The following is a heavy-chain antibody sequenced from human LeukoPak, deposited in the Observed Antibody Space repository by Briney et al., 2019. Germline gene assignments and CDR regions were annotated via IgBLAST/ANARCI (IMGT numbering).Heavy chain of an antibody. V-gene: IGHV3-7*01. CDR3: AGEAPGY. D-gene: IGHD2-2*01. CDR2: IKEDGTVK. Sequence: PGGSLRLSCAASGFSFSSYWMTWIRQSPEKGLEWVAHIKEDGTVKYYVDSVKGRFTISRDNAKNSVYLQMNDVRVEDTAVYYCAGEAPGYWGQGALVTVSS. CDR1: GFSFSSYW. J-gene: IGHJ4*02.